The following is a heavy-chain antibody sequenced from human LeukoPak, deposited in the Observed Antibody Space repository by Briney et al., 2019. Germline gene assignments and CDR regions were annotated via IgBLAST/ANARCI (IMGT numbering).Heavy chain of an antibody. Sequence: ASVKVSCKASGYSFSDYYIHWVRQAPGQGLEWMAWINPNSGGTNYAQKFQGRVTMTRNTSISTAYMELSSLRSEDTAVYYCARITGGGSGIDYWGQGTLVTVSS. V-gene: IGHV1-2*02. D-gene: IGHD3-10*01. J-gene: IGHJ4*02. CDR3: ARITGGGSGIDY. CDR1: GYSFSDYY. CDR2: INPNSGGT.